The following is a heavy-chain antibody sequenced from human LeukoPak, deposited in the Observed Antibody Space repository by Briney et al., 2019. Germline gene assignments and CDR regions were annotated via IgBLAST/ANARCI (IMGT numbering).Heavy chain of an antibody. J-gene: IGHJ4*02. D-gene: IGHD6-13*01. CDR3: CIAAAGTIDY. Sequence: SVTVSCKASGGTLSSYAISWVRQAPGQGLEWMGGIIPIFGTANYAQKFQGRVTITADESTSTAYMELSSLRSEDTAVYYCCIAAAGTIDYWGQGTLVTVSS. V-gene: IGHV1-69*13. CDR1: GGTLSSYA. CDR2: IIPIFGTA.